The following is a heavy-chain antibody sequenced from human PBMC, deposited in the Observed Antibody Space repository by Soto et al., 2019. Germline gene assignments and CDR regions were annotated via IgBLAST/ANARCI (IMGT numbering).Heavy chain of an antibody. CDR3: ARVEGIVLMVYAIRDYYGMDV. D-gene: IGHD2-8*01. CDR1: GCTFSSYA. CDR2: ISYDGSNK. J-gene: IGHJ6*02. Sequence: PGGSLRLSCAASGCTFSSYAMHWVRQAPGKGLEWVAVISYDGSNKYYADSVKGRFTISRDNSKNTLYLQMNSLRAEDTAVYYCARVEGIVLMVYAIRDYYGMDVWGQGTTVTVSS. V-gene: IGHV3-30-3*01.